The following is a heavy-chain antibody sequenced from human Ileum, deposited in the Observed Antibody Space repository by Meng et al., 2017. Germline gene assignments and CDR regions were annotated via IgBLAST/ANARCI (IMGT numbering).Heavy chain of an antibody. Sequence: GPALVKPLQTRARTCAVSGGSVSSNIAAWNWIRQSPLRGLEWLGRTYYRSKWYSEYAVSVKSRISITPDTSKNQFSLQMNSVTPEDTAVYYCASGSGSLDYWGPGTLVTVSS. CDR1: GGSVSSNIAA. D-gene: IGHD3-3*01. V-gene: IGHV6-1*01. CDR3: ASGSGSLDY. CDR2: TYYRSKWYS. J-gene: IGHJ4*02.